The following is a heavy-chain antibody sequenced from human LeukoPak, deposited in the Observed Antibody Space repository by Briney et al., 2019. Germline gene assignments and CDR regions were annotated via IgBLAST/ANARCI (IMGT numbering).Heavy chain of an antibody. CDR2: ISYIGST. Sequence: PSETLSLTCAVSADSFSSHYWTWIRQPPGKGLEWIGYISYIGSTNYNPSLKSRVTISIDTSKNQFSLKLSSVTAADTAVYYCARGRYYYDSSGYYPRRAFDIWGQGTMVTVSS. V-gene: IGHV4-59*11. J-gene: IGHJ3*02. D-gene: IGHD3-22*01. CDR3: ARGRYYYDSSGYYPRRAFDI. CDR1: ADSFSSHY.